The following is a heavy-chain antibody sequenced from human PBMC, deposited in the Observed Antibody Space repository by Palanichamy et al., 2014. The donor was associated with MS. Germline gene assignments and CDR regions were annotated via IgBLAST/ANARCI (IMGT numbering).Heavy chain of an antibody. CDR1: GYTFGRYG. D-gene: IGHD1-26*01. Sequence: QVQLVQSGAEVKKPGASVKVSCKTSGYTFGRYGISWVRQAPGQGLEWMGWISGYNGNTNYAQKFQGRVTMTTDTSTTTAYMELRSLRSDDTAVYYCARAVGTTLYFDYWGQGTLATVSS. V-gene: IGHV1-18*01. J-gene: IGHJ4*02. CDR3: ARAVGTTLYFDY. CDR2: ISGYNGNT.